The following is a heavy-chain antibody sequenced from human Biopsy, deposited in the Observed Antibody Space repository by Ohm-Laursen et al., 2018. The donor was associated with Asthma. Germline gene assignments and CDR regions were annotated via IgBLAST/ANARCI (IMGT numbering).Heavy chain of an antibody. J-gene: IGHJ4*02. CDR1: GGYISSSSYY. Sequence: SDTLSLTCTVSGGYISSSSYYWGWIRQPPGKGLEWIGSIYYSGSAYYNPSLKSRVTIFVDTSKNQFFLKLSSVTAADMAVYYCARRITIFGVVAYFDYWGQGTLVTVSS. CDR3: ARRITIFGVVAYFDY. CDR2: IYYSGSA. D-gene: IGHD3-3*01. V-gene: IGHV4-39*01.